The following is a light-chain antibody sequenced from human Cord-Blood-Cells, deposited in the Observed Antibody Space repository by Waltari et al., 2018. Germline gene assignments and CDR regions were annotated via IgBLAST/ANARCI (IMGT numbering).Light chain of an antibody. CDR3: SSYTSSSTLV. CDR2: DVS. Sequence: QSALTHPASVPGSPGQSITIPYPGTSSAVGGYNYLSWYQQHPGKAPKLMIYDVSNRPSGVSNRFSGSKSGNTASLTISGLQAEDEADYYCSSYTSSSTLVFGGGTKLTVL. CDR1: SSAVGGYNY. V-gene: IGLV2-14*01. J-gene: IGLJ3*02.